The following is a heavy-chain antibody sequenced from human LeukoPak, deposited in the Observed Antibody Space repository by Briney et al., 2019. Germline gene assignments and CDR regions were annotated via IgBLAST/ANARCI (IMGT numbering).Heavy chain of an antibody. J-gene: IGHJ4*02. CDR2: MSAYNGNT. CDR3: ARVTTVVTLGIDY. Sequence: ASVKVSCKASGYTFTSYGISWVRQSPGQGLEWMGGMSAYNGNTNYAHKLPGRVTITTDTSTSTAYMELRSLRSDDPAVYYCARVTTVVTLGIDYWGQGTLVTVSS. CDR1: GYTFTSYG. V-gene: IGHV1-18*01. D-gene: IGHD4-23*01.